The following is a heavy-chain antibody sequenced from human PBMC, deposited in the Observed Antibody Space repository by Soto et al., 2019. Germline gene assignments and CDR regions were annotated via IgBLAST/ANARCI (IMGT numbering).Heavy chain of an antibody. J-gene: IGHJ4*02. D-gene: IGHD4-17*01. CDR1: GGSFSGYY. V-gene: IGHV4-34*01. CDR2: INHSGST. CDR3: ARESDGANSL. Sequence: SETLSLTCAVYGGSFSGYYWSWIRQPPGKGLEWIGEINHSGSTNYNPSLKSRVTISVDTSKNQFSLKMSSVTAADTAVYYCARESDGANSLRGQGTLVTVSS.